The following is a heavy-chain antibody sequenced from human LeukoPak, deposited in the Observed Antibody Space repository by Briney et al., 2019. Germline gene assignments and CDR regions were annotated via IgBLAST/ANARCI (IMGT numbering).Heavy chain of an antibody. Sequence: ASVKVSCKASGYTFTSYYMHWVRQAPGQGLEWMGIINPSGGSTSYAQKFQGRVTMTRDMSTSTVYMELSRLRSDDTAVYYCARGGSSSWYWFDPWGQGTLVTVSS. D-gene: IGHD6-13*01. CDR2: INPSGGST. CDR3: ARGGSSSWYWFDP. CDR1: GYTFTSYY. V-gene: IGHV1-46*01. J-gene: IGHJ5*02.